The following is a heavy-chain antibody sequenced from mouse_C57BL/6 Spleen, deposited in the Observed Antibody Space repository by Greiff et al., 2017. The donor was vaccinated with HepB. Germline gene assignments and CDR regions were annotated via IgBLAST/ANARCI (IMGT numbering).Heavy chain of an antibody. CDR3: ARHSIYYGFAY. CDR2: ISNGGGST. CDR1: GFTFSDYY. Sequence: EVKVVESGGGLVQPGGSLKLSCAASGFTFSDYYMYWVRQTPEKRLEWVAYISNGGGSTYYPDTVKGRFTISRDNAKNTLYLQMSRLKSEDTAMYYCARHSIYYGFAYWGQGTLVTVSA. V-gene: IGHV5-12*01. J-gene: IGHJ3*01. D-gene: IGHD1-1*01.